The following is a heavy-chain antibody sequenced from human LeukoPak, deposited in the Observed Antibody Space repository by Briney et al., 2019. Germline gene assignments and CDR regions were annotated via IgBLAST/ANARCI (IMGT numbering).Heavy chain of an antibody. D-gene: IGHD3-10*01. CDR3: AKVWRFGELSGPSYYYYYGMDV. Sequence: ASVKVSCKASGYTFTSYGISWVRQAPGQGLEWMGWISAYNGNTNYAQKLQGRVTMTTDTSTSTAYMELRSLRSDDTAVYYCAKVWRFGELSGPSYYYYYGMDVWGQGTTVTVSS. V-gene: IGHV1-18*01. CDR2: ISAYNGNT. CDR1: GYTFTSYG. J-gene: IGHJ6*02.